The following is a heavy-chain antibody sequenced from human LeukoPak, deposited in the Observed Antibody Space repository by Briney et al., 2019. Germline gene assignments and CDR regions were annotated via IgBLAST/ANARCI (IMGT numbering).Heavy chain of an antibody. V-gene: IGHV5-51*01. J-gene: IGHJ4*02. CDR2: IYPGDSDT. CDR3: ARLSLSDYYDFWSGPFDY. D-gene: IGHD3-3*01. CDR1: GYSFTSYW. Sequence: GESLKISCKGSGYSFTSYWIGWARQMPGKGLEWMGIIYPGDSDTRYSPSFQGQVTISADKSISTAYLQWSSLKASDTAMYYCARLSLSDYYDFWSGPFDYWGQGTLVTVSS.